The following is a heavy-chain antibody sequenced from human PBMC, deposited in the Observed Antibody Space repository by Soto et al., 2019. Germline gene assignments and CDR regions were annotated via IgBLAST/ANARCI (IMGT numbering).Heavy chain of an antibody. V-gene: IGHV1-18*01. D-gene: IGHD3-9*01. CDR1: GYTFTSYG. CDR3: ARDGRYFDWLLLYYYYYGMDV. Sequence: APVKVCSKASGYTFTSYGISSARQSPGQGLEWMGWISAYNGNTNYAQKLQGRVTMTTDTSTSTAYMELRSLRSDDTAVYYCARDGRYFDWLLLYYYYYGMDVWGQGTTVTVSS. J-gene: IGHJ6*01. CDR2: ISAYNGNT.